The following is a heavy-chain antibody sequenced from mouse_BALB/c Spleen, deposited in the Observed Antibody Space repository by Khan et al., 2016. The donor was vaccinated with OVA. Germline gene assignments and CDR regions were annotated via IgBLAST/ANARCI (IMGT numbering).Heavy chain of an antibody. CDR1: GYTFTYYV. J-gene: IGHJ2*01. D-gene: IGHD2-3*01. CDR2: IYPGSDNA. V-gene: IGHV1-77*01. CDR3: ARGDGHYVYFDY. Sequence: QVQLKQSGPELVKPGASVKMSCKASGYTFTYYVITWVKQRTGQGLEWIGEIYPGSDNAYYNERFKGKATLTADKSSNTTNMQLSSLTSEDSSVYFCARGDGHYVYFDYWGHGTTLTVSS.